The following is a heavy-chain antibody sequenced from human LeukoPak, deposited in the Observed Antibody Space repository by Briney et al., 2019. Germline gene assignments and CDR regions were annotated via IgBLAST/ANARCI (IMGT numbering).Heavy chain of an antibody. CDR1: GYTFTNYD. J-gene: IGHJ6*03. V-gene: IGHV1-8*03. CDR3: ARGDRSYYYYYMDV. Sequence: ASVKVSCKASGYTFTNYDIHWVRQATGQGLEWMGWMNPYSANTGYAQNFQGRITITRNTSISTAYMELSSLRSEDTAVYYCARGDRSYYYYYMDVWGKGTTVTVSS. CDR2: MNPYSANT. D-gene: IGHD2-15*01.